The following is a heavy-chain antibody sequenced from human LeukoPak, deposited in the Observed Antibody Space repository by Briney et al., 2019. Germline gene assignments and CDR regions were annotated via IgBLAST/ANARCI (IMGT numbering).Heavy chain of an antibody. CDR1: GFTFSSYG. Sequence: GGSLRLSCAASGFTFSSYGMHWVRQAPGKGLEWVAVISYDGSNKYYADSVKGRFTISRDNSKNTLYPQMNSLRAEDTAVCYCAKDLTVVVVAATSGLWFDPWGQGTLVTVSS. J-gene: IGHJ5*02. V-gene: IGHV3-30*18. CDR2: ISYDGSNK. D-gene: IGHD2-15*01. CDR3: AKDLTVVVVAATSGLWFDP.